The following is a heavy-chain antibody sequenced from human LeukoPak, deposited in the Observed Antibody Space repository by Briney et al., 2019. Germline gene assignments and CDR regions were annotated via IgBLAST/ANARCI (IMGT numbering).Heavy chain of an antibody. CDR3: ARVEAARSPSYDY. D-gene: IGHD6-6*01. Sequence: GSSVKVSCKASGGTFSSYAISWVRQAPGQGLEWMGGIIPIFGTANYAQKFQGRVTMTRDTSISTAYMELSRLRSDDTAVYYCARVEAARSPSYDYWGQGTLVTVSS. V-gene: IGHV1-69*05. J-gene: IGHJ4*02. CDR2: IIPIFGTA. CDR1: GGTFSSYA.